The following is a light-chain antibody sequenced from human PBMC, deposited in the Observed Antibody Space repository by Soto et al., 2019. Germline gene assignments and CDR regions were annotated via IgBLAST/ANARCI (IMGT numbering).Light chain of an antibody. J-gene: IGKJ5*01. CDR2: RAS. CDR1: QSINNF. V-gene: IGKV1-5*03. CDR3: QQYSSYSPIT. Sequence: DIKMTQSASTLSASVGDTVTITCRASQSINNFLAWYQQRPGKAPKLLIYRASTLESGVPSKFSGSGSGTEFTLTINGLQPDDFATYYCQQYSSYSPITFGQGTRLEIK.